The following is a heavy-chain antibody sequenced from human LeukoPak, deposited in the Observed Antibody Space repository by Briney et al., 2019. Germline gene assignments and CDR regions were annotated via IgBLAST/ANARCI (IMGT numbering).Heavy chain of an antibody. D-gene: IGHD3-10*01. V-gene: IGHV3-33*01. J-gene: IGHJ4*02. CDR3: AREGSYYGSGSYFFDY. CDR1: GFTFSSYG. Sequence: GGSLRLSCEASGFTFSSYGMHWVRQAPGKGLEWVEVIWYDGSNKYYADTVKGRFTISRDNSMNTLYLQMNSLRADDTAVYYCAREGSYYGSGSYFFDYWGQGALVTVSS. CDR2: IWYDGSNK.